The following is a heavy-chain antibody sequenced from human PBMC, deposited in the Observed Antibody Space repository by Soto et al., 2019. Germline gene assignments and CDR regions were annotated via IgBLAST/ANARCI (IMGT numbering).Heavy chain of an antibody. D-gene: IGHD2-15*01. J-gene: IGHJ4*02. CDR1: GFTFSSYW. Sequence: GGSLRLSCAASGFTFSSYWMSWVRQAPGKGLEWVANIKQDGSEKYYVDSVKGRFTISRDNAKNSLYLQMNSLRAEDTAVYYCASVVVVAATLRAKPIDYWGQGTLVTVSS. CDR2: IKQDGSEK. CDR3: ASVVVVAATLRAKPIDY. V-gene: IGHV3-7*01.